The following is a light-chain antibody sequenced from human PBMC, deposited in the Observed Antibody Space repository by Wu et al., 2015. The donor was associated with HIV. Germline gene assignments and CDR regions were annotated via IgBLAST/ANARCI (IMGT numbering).Light chain of an antibody. J-gene: IGKJ5*01. V-gene: IGKV3-20*01. CDR2: AAS. CDR1: QSVSTTY. CDR3: QQYGGSPIT. Sequence: IVLTQSPGTLSLSPGESATLSCRASQSVSTTYLAWYQQKPGQAPRLLIYAASTRATGIPDRFSGSGSGSDFTLTISRLEPEDFAVYYCQQYGGSPITFGQGTRLDMK.